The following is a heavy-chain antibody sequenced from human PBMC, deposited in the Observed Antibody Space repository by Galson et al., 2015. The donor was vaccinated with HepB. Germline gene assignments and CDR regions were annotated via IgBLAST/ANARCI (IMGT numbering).Heavy chain of an antibody. J-gene: IGHJ3*01. CDR2: ITYGADTQ. CDR3: VRDLSGTFAFDV. Sequence: SLRLSCAASEFAFSVYTMHWVRQAPGKGLEWVAAITYGADTQFYAASVRGRFTISGDNSASTVSLEMNSLRVEDTALYYCVRDLSGTFAFDVWGQGTMVTVSS. CDR1: EFAFSVYT. V-gene: IGHV3-30-3*01. D-gene: IGHD1-26*01.